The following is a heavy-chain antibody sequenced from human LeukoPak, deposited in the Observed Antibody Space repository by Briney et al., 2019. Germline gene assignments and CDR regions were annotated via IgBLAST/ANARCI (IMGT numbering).Heavy chain of an antibody. D-gene: IGHD3-9*01. CDR2: IYYSGST. J-gene: IGHJ4*02. CDR3: ARLSYDILTGSYYFDY. V-gene: IGHV4-39*02. Sequence: SETLSLTCTVSGGSISSSSYYWGWIRQPPGKGLEWIGSIYYSGSTYYNPSLKSRVIISVDTSKNHFSLKLSSVTAADTAVYYCARLSYDILTGSYYFDYWGQGTLVTVSS. CDR1: GGSISSSSYY.